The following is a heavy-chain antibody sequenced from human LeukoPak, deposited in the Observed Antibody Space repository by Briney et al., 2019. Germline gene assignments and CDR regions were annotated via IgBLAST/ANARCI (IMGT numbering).Heavy chain of an antibody. D-gene: IGHD2-15*01. V-gene: IGHV4-59*08. J-gene: IGHJ4*02. CDR2: IYYSGST. CDR3: AKCSGGSCYSAQDY. Sequence: RSSETLSLTCTVSGGSISSYYWSWIRQPPGKGLEWIGYIYYSGSTNYNPSLKSRVTISVDTSKNQFSLKLSSVTAADTAVYYCAKCSGGSCYSAQDYWGQGTLVTVSS. CDR1: GGSISSYY.